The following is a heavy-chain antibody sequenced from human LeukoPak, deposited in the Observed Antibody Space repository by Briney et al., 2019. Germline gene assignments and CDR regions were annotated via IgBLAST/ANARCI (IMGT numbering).Heavy chain of an antibody. J-gene: IGHJ4*02. D-gene: IGHD4-17*01. V-gene: IGHV3-23*01. CDR1: GLTFSSYS. Sequence: PGGSLRLSCAASGLTFSSYSMNWVRQAPGKGLEWVSAISGSGGSTYYADSVKGRFAISRDNSKNTLYLQMNSLRAEDTAVYYCARDRDGVPDYWGQGTLVTVSS. CDR2: ISGSGGST. CDR3: ARDRDGVPDY.